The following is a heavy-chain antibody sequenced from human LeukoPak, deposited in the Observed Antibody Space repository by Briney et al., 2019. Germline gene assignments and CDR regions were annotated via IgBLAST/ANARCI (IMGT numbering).Heavy chain of an antibody. CDR3: ARDQGFRCSSTSCYTLSYYYGMDV. V-gene: IGHV1-18*01. D-gene: IGHD2-2*02. CDR2: ISAYNGNT. J-gene: IGHJ6*02. Sequence: ASVKVSCKASGYTFTSDGISWVRQAPGQGLEWMGWISAYNGNTNYAQKLQGRVTMTTDTSTSTAYMELRSLRSDDTAVYYCARDQGFRCSSTSCYTLSYYYGMDVWGQGTTVTVSS. CDR1: GYTFTSDG.